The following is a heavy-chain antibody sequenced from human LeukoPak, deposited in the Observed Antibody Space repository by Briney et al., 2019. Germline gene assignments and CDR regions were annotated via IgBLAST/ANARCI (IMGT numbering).Heavy chain of an antibody. V-gene: IGHV1-18*01. CDR3: ARDITQTMVRGVITMYYFDY. CDR2: INAYNGNT. J-gene: IGHJ4*02. D-gene: IGHD3-10*01. Sequence: ASVKVSCKASGYTFTSYGISWVRQAPGQGLEWMGWINAYNGNTNYAQKLQGRVTMTTDTSTSTAYMELRSLRSDDTAVYYCARDITQTMVRGVITMYYFDYWGQGTLVTVSS. CDR1: GYTFTSYG.